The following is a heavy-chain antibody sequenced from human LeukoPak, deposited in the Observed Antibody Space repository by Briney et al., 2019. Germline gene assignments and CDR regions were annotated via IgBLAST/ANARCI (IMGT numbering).Heavy chain of an antibody. V-gene: IGHV4-59*01. J-gene: IGHJ6*03. CDR3: AKVSRDIVVVPAAVHYYYYYMDV. CDR2: IYYSGST. CDR1: GGSISSYY. D-gene: IGHD2-2*01. Sequence: SETLSLTCTVSGGSISSYYWSWIRQPPGKGLEWIGYIYYSGSTNYNPSLKSRVTISVDTSKNQFSLKLSSVTAADTAVYYCAKVSRDIVVVPAAVHYYYYYMDVWGKGTTVTVS.